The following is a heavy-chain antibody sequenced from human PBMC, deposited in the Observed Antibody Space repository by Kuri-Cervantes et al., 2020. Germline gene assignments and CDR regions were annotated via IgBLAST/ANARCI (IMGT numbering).Heavy chain of an antibody. Sequence: ASVKVSCKASGYTFTGYYMHWVRQAPGQGLEWMGWTNPNSGGTKYAQKFEGRVTMTRDTSISIVYMELSRLRSDDTAVYYCARSARGGFGMYYYYGMDVWGQGTTVTVSS. J-gene: IGHJ6*02. V-gene: IGHV1-2*02. D-gene: IGHD2-15*01. CDR2: TNPNSGGT. CDR1: GYTFTGYY. CDR3: ARSARGGFGMYYYYGMDV.